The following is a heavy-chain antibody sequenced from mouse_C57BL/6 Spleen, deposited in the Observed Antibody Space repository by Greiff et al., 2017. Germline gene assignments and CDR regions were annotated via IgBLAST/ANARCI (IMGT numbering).Heavy chain of an antibody. V-gene: IGHV7-3*01. D-gene: IGHD2-4*01. CDR3: ARYNDYDVDYAMDY. CDR1: GFTFTDYY. CDR2: IRNKANGYTT. Sequence: DVKLVESGGGLVQPGGSLSLSCAASGFTFTDYYMSWVRQPPGKALEWLGFIRNKANGYTTEYSASVKGRFTISRDNSQSILYLQMNALRAEDSATYYCARYNDYDVDYAMDYWGQGTSVTVSS. J-gene: IGHJ4*01.